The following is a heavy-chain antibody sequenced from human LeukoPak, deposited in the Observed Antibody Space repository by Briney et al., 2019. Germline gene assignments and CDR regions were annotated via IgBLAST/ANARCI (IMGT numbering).Heavy chain of an antibody. D-gene: IGHD3-22*01. J-gene: IGHJ4*02. CDR3: AKGVSYYYDSSGYYNY. CDR1: GFTFSSYA. CDR2: MSGSGGST. V-gene: IGHV3-23*01. Sequence: PGGSLRLSCAASGFTFSSYAMSWVRQAPGKGLEWVSVMSGSGGSTYYADSVKGRFTISRDNSKNTLYLQMNSLRAEDTTVYYCAKGVSYYYDSSGYYNYWGQGTLVTVSS.